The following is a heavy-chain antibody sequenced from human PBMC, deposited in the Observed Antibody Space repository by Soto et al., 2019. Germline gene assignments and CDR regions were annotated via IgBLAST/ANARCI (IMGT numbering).Heavy chain of an antibody. CDR2: INHSGST. D-gene: IGHD2-15*01. V-gene: IGHV4-34*01. CDR1: GGSFSGYY. CDR3: ARGRGFALYFIGGSCYSGFVF. J-gene: IGHJ4*02. Sequence: SETLSLTCAVYGGSFSGYYWSWIRQPPGKGLEWIGEINHSGSTNYNPSLKSRVTISVDTSKNQFSLKLSSVTAADTAVYYCARGRGFALYFIGGSCYSGFVFWGQGTLVTGST.